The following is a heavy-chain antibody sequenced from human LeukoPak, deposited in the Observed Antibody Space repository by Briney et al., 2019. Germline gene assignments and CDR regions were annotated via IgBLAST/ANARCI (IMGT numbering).Heavy chain of an antibody. CDR2: IYYSGTT. J-gene: IGHJ4*02. CDR1: GGSISSYY. Sequence: SETLSLTCTVSGGSISSYYWSWIRQPPGKGLEWIGYIYYSGTTNYNPSLKSRVTISVDKAKNQFSLKLSSVTAADTAVYYCARALNPLPGTYYFDYWGQGTLVTVSS. CDR3: ARALNPLPGTYYFDY. V-gene: IGHV4-59*01. D-gene: IGHD2-15*01.